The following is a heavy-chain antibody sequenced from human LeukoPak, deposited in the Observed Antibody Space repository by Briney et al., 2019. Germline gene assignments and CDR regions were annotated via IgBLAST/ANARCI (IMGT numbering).Heavy chain of an antibody. CDR3: AGHHPRNTVDF. D-gene: IGHD2/OR15-2a*01. CDR1: GGSISSYY. Sequence: SETLSLTCTVSGGSISSYYRSLIRQPPGKGLEWIGYIYYSGSTNYNPSLKSRVTISVDTSKNQFSLKLSSVTAADTAVYYCAGHHPRNTVDFWGRGTLVTVSS. V-gene: IGHV4-59*08. CDR2: IYYSGST. J-gene: IGHJ4*02.